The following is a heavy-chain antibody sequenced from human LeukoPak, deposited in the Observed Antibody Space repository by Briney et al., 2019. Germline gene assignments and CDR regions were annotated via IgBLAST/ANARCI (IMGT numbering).Heavy chain of an antibody. CDR1: GFTFSDHY. J-gene: IGHJ4*02. D-gene: IGHD5-12*01. CDR3: ARGRAYDWRSFDF. CDR2: SRNKANSYTT. V-gene: IGHV3-72*01. Sequence: GGSLRLSCAASGFTFSDHYMDWVRQAPGKGLEWVGRSRNKANSYTTEYAASVKGRFTISRDVNSLYLQMNSLNTEDTAVYYCARGRAYDWRSFDFWGQGTLVTVSS.